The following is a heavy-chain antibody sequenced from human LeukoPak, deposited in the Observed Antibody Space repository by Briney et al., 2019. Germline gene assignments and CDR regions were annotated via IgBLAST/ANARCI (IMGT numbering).Heavy chain of an antibody. V-gene: IGHV4-59*11. J-gene: IGHJ3*01. Sequence: ASETLSLTRSLSGVSLSGHYWSWIGQPPGKRLKWFGYVSYTGRPKYNPPLQTRDPISIDTSKSQYSLKLPSVTSSDTAVYSCARLLDNDISGGADTFDVWGQGTTVIVSS. CDR2: VSYTGRP. CDR3: ARLLDNDISGGADTFDV. D-gene: IGHD3-22*01. CDR1: GVSLSGHY.